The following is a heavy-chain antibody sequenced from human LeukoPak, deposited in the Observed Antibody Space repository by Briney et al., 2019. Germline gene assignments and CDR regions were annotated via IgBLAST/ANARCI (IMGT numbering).Heavy chain of an antibody. J-gene: IGHJ5*02. V-gene: IGHV1-46*01. D-gene: IGHD2-2*01. CDR1: GYTFTSYY. CDR3: ARDVPAAIRALDP. CDR2: INPSGGST. Sequence: ASVKVSCKASGYTFTSYYMHWVRQAPGQGLEWMGIINPSGGSTSYAQKFQGRVPMTRDTSTSTVYMELSSLRSEDTAVYYCARDVPAAIRALDPWGQGTLVTVSS.